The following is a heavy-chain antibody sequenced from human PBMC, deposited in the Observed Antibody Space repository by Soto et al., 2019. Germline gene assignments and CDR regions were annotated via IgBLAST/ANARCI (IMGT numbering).Heavy chain of an antibody. CDR3: TRARYGDHFDS. V-gene: IGHV4-59*01. CDR2: IDYSGST. Sequence: QVQLHESGPGLLKPSETLSLTCSVSGDSMTGANWGWFRQSPEKGLEWIGYIDYSGSTNYNPSLRSRITIKIDTSSNQFSLNLASVTAGDAAVYYCTRARYGDHFDSWGQGTLVTVS. CDR1: GDSMTGAN. D-gene: IGHD4-17*01. J-gene: IGHJ4*02.